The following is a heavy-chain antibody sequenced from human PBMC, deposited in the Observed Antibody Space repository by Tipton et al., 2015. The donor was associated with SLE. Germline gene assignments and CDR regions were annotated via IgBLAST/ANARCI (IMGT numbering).Heavy chain of an antibody. Sequence: SLRLSCAASGFTFSTYAMSWVRQAPGKGLEWVSAISGSGGSTYYADSVKGRFTISRDNSKNTLYLQMNSLRAEDTAVYYCAKRLGTYSSHFDYWGQGTLVTVSS. CDR3: AKRLGTYSSHFDY. CDR2: ISGSGGST. J-gene: IGHJ4*02. CDR1: GFTFSTYA. D-gene: IGHD6-13*01. V-gene: IGHV3-23*01.